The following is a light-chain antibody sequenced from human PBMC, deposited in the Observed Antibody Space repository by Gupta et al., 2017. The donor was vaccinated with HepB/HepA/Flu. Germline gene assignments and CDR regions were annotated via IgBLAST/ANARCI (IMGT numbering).Light chain of an antibody. CDR2: GAY. Sequence: EILMTQSPATLSASPGDRVTLSCRASQYVGTNLAWYQQRGGQGPRLLIYGAYVRATGIPARFSGSGSGTDFTLTISSRQSEDLALYYCQQYDNWPPLTFGGGTKVDIK. J-gene: IGKJ4*01. V-gene: IGKV3-15*01. CDR3: QQYDNWPPLT. CDR1: QYVGTN.